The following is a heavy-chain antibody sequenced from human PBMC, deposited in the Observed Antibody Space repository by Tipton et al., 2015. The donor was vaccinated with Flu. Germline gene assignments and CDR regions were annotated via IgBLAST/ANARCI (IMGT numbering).Heavy chain of an antibody. CDR1: GFTVSSNY. Sequence: SLRLSCAASGFTVSSNYMSWVRQAPGKGLEWVSVIYSGGSTYYADSVKGRFTISRDNSKNTLYLQMNSLRAKDTAVYYCASSREYSGYGYYYYGMDIWGQGTTVTVSS. CDR3: ASSREYSGYGYYYYGMDI. CDR2: IYSGGST. J-gene: IGHJ6*02. V-gene: IGHV3-66*02. D-gene: IGHD5-12*01.